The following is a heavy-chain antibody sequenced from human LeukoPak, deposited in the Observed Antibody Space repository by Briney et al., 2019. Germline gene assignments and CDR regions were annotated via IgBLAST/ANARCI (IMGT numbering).Heavy chain of an antibody. CDR3: ARGLGYCSSTRCPNWFDP. D-gene: IGHD2-2*01. Sequence: ASVKVSCKVSGYTLTELSMHWVRQAPGQGLEWMGGIIPIFGTANYAQKFQGRVTITADESTSTAYMELSSLRSEDTAVYYCARGLGYCSSTRCPNWFDPWGQGTLVTVSS. CDR2: IIPIFGTA. V-gene: IGHV1-69*13. CDR1: GYTLTELS. J-gene: IGHJ5*02.